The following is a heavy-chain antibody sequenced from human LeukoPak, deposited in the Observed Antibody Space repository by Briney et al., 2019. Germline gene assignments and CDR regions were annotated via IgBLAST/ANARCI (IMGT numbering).Heavy chain of an antibody. CDR2: ISGGYSYI. D-gene: IGHD5-12*01. J-gene: IGHJ6*03. CDR3: ARAFGGYDSQHFYYYMDV. V-gene: IGHV3-21*06. CDR1: GFTFTNYY. Sequence: GGSLRLSCSASGFTFTNYYLNWVRQAPGKGLEWVSSISGGYSYINYAASVKGRFTISRDSAKNSLFLQMDSLGAEDTAVYYCARAFGGYDSQHFYYYMDVWGKGTTVTVSS.